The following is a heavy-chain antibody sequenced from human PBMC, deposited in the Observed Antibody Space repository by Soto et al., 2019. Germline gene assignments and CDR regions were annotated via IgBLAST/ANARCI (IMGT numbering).Heavy chain of an antibody. Sequence: GGSLRLSSAASGFPLSNYDMHLVRPVTGKGLEWVSTIGTAGDTYYPGSVKGRFTISRENAKNSLYLQMNSLRAEDTAVYYCARGRLISLYYFDYWGQGTLVTVSS. CDR2: IGTAGDT. CDR3: ARGRLISLYYFDY. V-gene: IGHV3-13*01. D-gene: IGHD2-15*01. CDR1: GFPLSNYD. J-gene: IGHJ4*02.